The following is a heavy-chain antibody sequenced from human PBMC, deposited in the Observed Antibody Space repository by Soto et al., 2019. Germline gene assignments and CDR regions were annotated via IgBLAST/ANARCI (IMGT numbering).Heavy chain of an antibody. D-gene: IGHD6-13*01. J-gene: IGHJ6*02. Sequence: ASVKVSCKASGGTFSSYAISWVRQAPGQGLEWMGGIIPIFGTANYAQKFQGRVTITADESTSTAYMELSSLRSEDTAVYYCARAESSSWPRYYYYGMDVWGQGTTVTVSS. CDR1: GGTFSSYA. CDR2: IIPIFGTA. CDR3: ARAESSSWPRYYYYGMDV. V-gene: IGHV1-69*13.